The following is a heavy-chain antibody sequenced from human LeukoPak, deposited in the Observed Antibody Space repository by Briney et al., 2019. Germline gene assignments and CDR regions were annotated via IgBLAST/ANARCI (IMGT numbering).Heavy chain of an antibody. CDR3: AKDSPDGYSSSWYAGYFDY. D-gene: IGHD6-13*01. J-gene: IGHJ4*02. CDR2: ISGSGGST. V-gene: IGHV3-23*01. Sequence: GGSLRPSCAASGFTFSSYAMSWVRQAPGKGLEWASAISGSGGSTYYADSVKGRFTISRDNSKNTLYLQMNSLRAEDTAVYYCAKDSPDGYSSSWYAGYFDYWGQGTLVTVSS. CDR1: GFTFSSYA.